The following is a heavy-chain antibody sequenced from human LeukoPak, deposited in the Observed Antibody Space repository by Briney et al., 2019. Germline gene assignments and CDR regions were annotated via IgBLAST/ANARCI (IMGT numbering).Heavy chain of an antibody. CDR1: KFTFSHYG. D-gene: IGHD4-11*01. CDR3: AKDAQRGFDYSNSLEY. CDR2: IWSDGSNQ. J-gene: IGHJ4*02. V-gene: IGHV3-33*06. Sequence: GGSLRLSCAASKFTFSHYGMHWVRQDPGKGLQWVAVIWSDGSNQYYADSVKGRFTISRDNSNNMVYLQMNSLRVDDTGVYYCAKDAQRGFDYSNSLEYWGQGALVTFSS.